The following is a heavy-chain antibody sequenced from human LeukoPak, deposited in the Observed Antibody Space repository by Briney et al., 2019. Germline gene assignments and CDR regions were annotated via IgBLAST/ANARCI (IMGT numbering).Heavy chain of an antibody. V-gene: IGHV1-2*02. CDR3: AAAPPVELTESDY. CDR2: INPNSGGT. J-gene: IGHJ4*02. CDR1: GYTFTGYY. D-gene: IGHD1-26*01. Sequence: ASVKVSCKASGYTFTGYYMHWVRQAPGQGLEWMGWINPNSGGTNYAQKFQGRVTMTRDMSTSTVYMELSSLRSEDTAVYYCAAAPPVELTESDYWGQGTLVTVSS.